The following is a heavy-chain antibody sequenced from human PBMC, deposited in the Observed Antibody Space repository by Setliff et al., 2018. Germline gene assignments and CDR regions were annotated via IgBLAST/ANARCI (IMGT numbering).Heavy chain of an antibody. CDR2: IYYSGST. CDR1: GGSISSGGYY. Sequence: SETLSLTCTVSGGSISSGGYYWSWIRQHPGKGLEWIGYIYYSGSTYYNPSLKSRVTISVDTSKNQFSLKLSSVTAADTAVYYCARFYGDYVFFGMGQTQYYFDSWGQGTLVTVSS. V-gene: IGHV4-31*03. J-gene: IGHJ4*02. CDR3: ARFYGDYVFFGMGQTQYYFDS. D-gene: IGHD4-17*01.